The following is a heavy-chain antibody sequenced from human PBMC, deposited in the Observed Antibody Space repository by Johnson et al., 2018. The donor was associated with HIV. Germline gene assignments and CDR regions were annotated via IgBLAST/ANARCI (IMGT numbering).Heavy chain of an antibody. V-gene: IGHV3-30-3*01. J-gene: IGHJ3*02. CDR1: GFTFSSYA. CDR2: ISYDGSNK. Sequence: QAQLVESGGGVVQPGRSLRLSCAASGFTFSSYAMHWVRQAPGKGLEWVAVISYDGSNKYYADSVKGRFTISRDNAKNSLYLQMNSLRAEDTAVYYCARDSYGAFDIWGQGTMVTVSS. CDR3: ARDSYGAFDI. D-gene: IGHD5-18*01.